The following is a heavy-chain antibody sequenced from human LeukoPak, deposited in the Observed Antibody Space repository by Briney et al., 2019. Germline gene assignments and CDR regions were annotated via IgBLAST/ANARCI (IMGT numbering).Heavy chain of an antibody. J-gene: IGHJ5*02. CDR1: GFTFSDYY. CDR2: SRSSYT. CDR3: ARDQGISTGFNWFDP. V-gene: IGHV3-11*06. D-gene: IGHD3-9*01. Sequence: PGGSLRLSCAASGFTFSDYYMSSRSSYTNYADSVKGRFTISRDNAKNSLYLQMNSLRAEDTAVYYCARDQGISTGFNWFDPWGQGTLVTVSS.